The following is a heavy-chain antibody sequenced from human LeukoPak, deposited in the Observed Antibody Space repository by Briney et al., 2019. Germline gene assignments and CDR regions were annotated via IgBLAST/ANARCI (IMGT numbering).Heavy chain of an antibody. J-gene: IGHJ4*02. CDR2: ISDSGDST. CDR1: GFTFSSYA. D-gene: IGHD3-9*01. Sequence: PGGSLRLSCAASGFTFSSYAMNWVRQAPGKGLQWVSSISDSGDSTYYADSVKGRFTISRDNSKNTLYLQMNSLRAEDTAVYYCAKAWYYDILTGYPIRPRQIDYWGQGTLVTVSS. V-gene: IGHV3-23*01. CDR3: AKAWYYDILTGYPIRPRQIDY.